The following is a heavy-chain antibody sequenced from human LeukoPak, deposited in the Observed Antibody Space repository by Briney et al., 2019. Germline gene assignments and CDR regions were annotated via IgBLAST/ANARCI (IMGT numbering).Heavy chain of an antibody. CDR2: INPNSGGT. V-gene: IGHV1-2*04. Sequence: ASVKVSCKASGYTFTGYYMHWVRQAPGRGLEWMGWINPNSGGTNYAQKFQGWVTMTRDTSISTAYMELSRLRSDDTAVYYCARDRTISAFGVVTNYYFDYWGQGTLVTVSS. J-gene: IGHJ4*02. D-gene: IGHD3-3*01. CDR1: GYTFTGYY. CDR3: ARDRTISAFGVVTNYYFDY.